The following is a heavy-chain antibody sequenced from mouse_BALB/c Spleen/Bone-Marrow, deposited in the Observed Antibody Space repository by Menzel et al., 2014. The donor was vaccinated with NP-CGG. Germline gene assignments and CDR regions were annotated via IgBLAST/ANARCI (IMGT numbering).Heavy chain of an antibody. Sequence: EVQRVESGGGLVKSGGSLKLSCAASGFTFNSYGMSWVRQTPEKRLVWVATISGGGSYTFYSDSVKGRFTISRDNAKNNLYLQLSSLRSEDTALYYCARHAFYDQTEVSFVNWGQGTLVTVSA. CDR1: GFTFNSYG. CDR2: ISGGGSYT. D-gene: IGHD2-3*01. J-gene: IGHJ3*01. V-gene: IGHV5-9-2*01. CDR3: ARHAFYDQTEVSFVN.